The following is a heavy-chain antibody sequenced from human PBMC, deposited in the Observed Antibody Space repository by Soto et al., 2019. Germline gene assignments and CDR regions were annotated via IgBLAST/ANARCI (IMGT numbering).Heavy chain of an antibody. CDR2: IKQDGSVK. CDR1: GLVFSNHW. D-gene: IGHD6-13*01. CDR3: TTLSSTWPTGGDY. J-gene: IGHJ4*02. V-gene: IGHV3-7*03. Sequence: EVQLVESGGGLVQPGTSLRLSCVASGLVFSNHWLSCVRQAPGKGLEWVANIKQDGSVKYYVDSVKGRFTISRDTAKNSLYLQMHSLRADDTAVYYCTTLSSTWPTGGDYWGQGTLVTVSS.